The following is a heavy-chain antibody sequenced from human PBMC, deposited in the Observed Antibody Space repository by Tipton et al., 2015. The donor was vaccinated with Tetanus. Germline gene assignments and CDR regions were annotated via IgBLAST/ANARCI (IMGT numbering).Heavy chain of an antibody. CDR1: GGSVSSGSYY. D-gene: IGHD5-24*01. CDR2: IYYTGST. J-gene: IGHJ4*02. CDR3: ARTVRDDYNSQCDY. V-gene: IGHV4-61*01. Sequence: TLSLTCTVSGGSVSSGSYYWSWIRQPPGKGLEWIGYIYYTGSTNYNPSLKSRVTISVDTSKNQFSLKLNSVTAADTAVYYCARTVRDDYNSQCDYWGQGTLVTVSS.